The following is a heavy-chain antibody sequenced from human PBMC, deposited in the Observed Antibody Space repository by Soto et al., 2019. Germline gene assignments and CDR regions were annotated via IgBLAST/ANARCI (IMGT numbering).Heavy chain of an antibody. CDR3: ARETGTDSWTVYGMDV. CDR1: GFTFSSYG. CDR2: IWYDGSNK. D-gene: IGHD1-1*01. J-gene: IGHJ6*02. V-gene: IGHV3-33*01. Sequence: GSLRLSCAASGFTFSSYGMHWVRQAPGKGLEWVAVIWYDGSNKYYADSVKGRFTISRDNSKNTLYLQMNSLRAEDTAVYYCARETGTDSWTVYGMDVWGQGTTVTVSS.